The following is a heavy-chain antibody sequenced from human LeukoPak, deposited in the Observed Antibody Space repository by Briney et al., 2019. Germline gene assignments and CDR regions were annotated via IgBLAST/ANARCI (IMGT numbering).Heavy chain of an antibody. CDR2: ISSEGSSI. V-gene: IGHV3-74*01. D-gene: IGHD5-18*01. Sequence: GGSLRLSCAASGFTFSSYWMHWVRQAPGKGLVWVSRISSEGSSISYADSVKGRFTISRDNAKNTLYLQMNSLRAEDTAVYYCARDGDTGELDYWGQGTLVTVSS. CDR3: ARDGDTGELDY. CDR1: GFTFSSYW. J-gene: IGHJ4*02.